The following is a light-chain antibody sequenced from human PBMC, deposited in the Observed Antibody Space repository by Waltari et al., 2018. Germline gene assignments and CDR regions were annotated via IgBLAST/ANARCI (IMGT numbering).Light chain of an antibody. V-gene: IGLV1-44*01. CDR2: NYV. Sequence: QSVLSQPPSASGTPGQTITISCSGTSSSIESNTVSWFQQFPGTAPKLLIHNYVVRPSGCPDRFSGSKSGTSASLAISGLQSGDEADYYCAAWDDSLNEWVFGGGTRLAVL. J-gene: IGLJ3*02. CDR1: SSSIESNT. CDR3: AAWDDSLNEWV.